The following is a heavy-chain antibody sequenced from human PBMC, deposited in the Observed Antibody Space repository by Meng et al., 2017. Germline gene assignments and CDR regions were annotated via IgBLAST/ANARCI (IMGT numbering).Heavy chain of an antibody. D-gene: IGHD3-22*01. Sequence: GLWVTAVSELKKHGASVKVSCKASGYTFTSYAMNWVRPAPGQGLEWMGWINTNTGNPTYAQGFTGRFVFSLDTSVSTAYLQISSLKAEDTAVYYCARRYYYDSSGYYFYVFGYWGQGTLVTVSS. CDR3: ARRYYYDSSGYYFYVFGY. V-gene: IGHV7-4-1*02. CDR1: GYTFTSYA. J-gene: IGHJ4*02. CDR2: INTNTGNP.